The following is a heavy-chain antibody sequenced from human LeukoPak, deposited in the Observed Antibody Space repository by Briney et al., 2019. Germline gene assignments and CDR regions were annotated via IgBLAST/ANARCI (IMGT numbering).Heavy chain of an antibody. CDR3: ARIGLYYSSRYYFDF. Sequence: GGSLRLSCAASGFTFSSYGMHWVRQAPGKGLEWVAFIRYDGSNKYYADSVKGRFTISRDNSKNTLYLQMNSLRAEDTAVYYCARIGLYYSSRYYFDFWGQGTLVTVSS. V-gene: IGHV3-30*02. CDR2: IRYDGSNK. CDR1: GFTFSSYG. J-gene: IGHJ4*02. D-gene: IGHD3-10*01.